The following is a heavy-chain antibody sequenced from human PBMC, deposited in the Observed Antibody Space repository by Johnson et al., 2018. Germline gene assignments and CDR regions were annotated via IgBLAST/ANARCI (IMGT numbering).Heavy chain of an antibody. CDR1: GYTSSDHY. V-gene: IGHV3-72*01. D-gene: IGHD1-26*01. CDR2: IRNKVSSYST. J-gene: IGHJ4*02. CDR3: ARSVVGVGTFDF. Sequence: VQLVESGGGLVQPGGSXRLSCAASGYTSSDHYMDWVRQAPGKGLEWVGRIRNKVSSYSTEYAASVRGRFTISRDDSQNSVYLQMDSLKTEDTAVYYCARSVVGVGTFDFWGQGSLVTVSS.